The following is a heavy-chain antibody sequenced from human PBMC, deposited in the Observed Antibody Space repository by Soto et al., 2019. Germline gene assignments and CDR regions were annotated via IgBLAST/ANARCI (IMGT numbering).Heavy chain of an antibody. Sequence: QVQLVQSGAEVKKPGASVKVSCKASGYTFTSYGISWVRQAPGQGLEWMGWISAYNGNTNYAQKLQGRVTMTTDTSTSTASKELRSLRSDDTAVYYCARDGGYSYGFHWFDPWGQGTLVTVSS. J-gene: IGHJ5*02. V-gene: IGHV1-18*01. D-gene: IGHD5-18*01. CDR3: ARDGGYSYGFHWFDP. CDR2: ISAYNGNT. CDR1: GYTFTSYG.